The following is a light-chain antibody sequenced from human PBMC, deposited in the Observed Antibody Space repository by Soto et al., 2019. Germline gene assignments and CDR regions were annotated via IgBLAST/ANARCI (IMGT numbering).Light chain of an antibody. CDR3: SSYTNSSTFVV. V-gene: IGLV2-14*01. Sequence: QSVLTQPASVSGSPGQSITISCTGTSSDVGGYNYVSWYQQHPGKAPKVMIYDDSNRPSGVSNRFSGSKSGNTASLTISGLQAEDEADYYCSSYTNSSTFVVFGGGTKVTVL. CDR1: SSDVGGYNY. CDR2: DDS. J-gene: IGLJ2*01.